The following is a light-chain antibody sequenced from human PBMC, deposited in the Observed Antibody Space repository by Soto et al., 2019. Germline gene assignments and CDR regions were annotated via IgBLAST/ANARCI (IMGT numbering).Light chain of an antibody. V-gene: IGLV2-23*02. CDR2: EVN. Sequence: QSALTQPASVSGSPGQSIXISCTGTSNDVGGYNLVSWFQQHPGKAPKLMISEVNKRPSGVSNRFSGSKSANTASLTISGLQAEDEADYYCCSHVGGSSXQWVFGGGTKLTVL. J-gene: IGLJ3*02. CDR1: SNDVGGYNL. CDR3: CSHVGGSSXQWV.